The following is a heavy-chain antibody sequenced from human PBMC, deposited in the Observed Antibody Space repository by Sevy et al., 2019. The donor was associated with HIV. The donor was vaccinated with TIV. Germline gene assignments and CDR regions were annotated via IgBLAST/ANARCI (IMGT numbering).Heavy chain of an antibody. V-gene: IGHV3-30-3*01. CDR1: GFTFSSYA. D-gene: IGHD1-1*01. J-gene: IGHJ3*02. Sequence: GGSLRLSCAASGFTFSSYAMHWVRQAPGKGLEWVAVISYDGSNKYYADSVKGRFTISRDNSKNTLYLQMNSLRAEDTAVYYCARALNWNARGDFRHAFDIWGQGTMVTVSS. CDR2: ISYDGSNK. CDR3: ARALNWNARGDFRHAFDI.